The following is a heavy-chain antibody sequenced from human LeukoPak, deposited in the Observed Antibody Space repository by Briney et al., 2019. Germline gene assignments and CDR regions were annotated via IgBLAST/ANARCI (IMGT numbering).Heavy chain of an antibody. CDR2: IYYTGST. CDR3: ASRKLGNDY. CDR1: GGSVSDYY. J-gene: IGHJ4*02. Sequence: PSETLSLTCTVSGGSVSDYYWSWIRQSPGKGLEWIGYIYYTGSTSYNPSLRSRVTMSADTSKNPFSLKLSSVTAADTAVYYCASRKLGNDYWGQGTLVTVSS. D-gene: IGHD7-27*01. V-gene: IGHV4-59*02.